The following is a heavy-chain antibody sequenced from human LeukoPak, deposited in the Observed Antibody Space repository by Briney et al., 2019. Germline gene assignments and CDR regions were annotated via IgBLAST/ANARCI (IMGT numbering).Heavy chain of an antibody. CDR3: ARRITIAAAGWGYGMDV. CDR1: GFTFSLYW. Sequence: GGSLRLSCAASGFTFSLYWMNWVRRAPGKGPEWVANIKQDGSEIYYVDSMKGRFTISRDNAENLLFLQMNSLRAEDTAVYYCARRITIAAAGWGYGMDVWGQGTTVTVSS. CDR2: IKQDGSEI. V-gene: IGHV3-7*03. D-gene: IGHD6-13*01. J-gene: IGHJ6*02.